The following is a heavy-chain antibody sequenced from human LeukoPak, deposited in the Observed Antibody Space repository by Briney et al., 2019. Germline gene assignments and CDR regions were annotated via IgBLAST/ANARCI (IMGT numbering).Heavy chain of an antibody. CDR3: ARGPGHYGMDV. D-gene: IGHD1-14*01. V-gene: IGHV3-53*01. J-gene: IGHJ6*02. CDR1: GFTVSSNY. CDR2: IYSGGST. Sequence: GGSLRLSCAASGFTVSSNYMSWVRQAPGKGLEGVSVIYSGGSTYYEDSVKGRFTISRDNSKNTLYLQKNSLRAEDSAVYYCARGPGHYGMDVWGQGTTVTVSS.